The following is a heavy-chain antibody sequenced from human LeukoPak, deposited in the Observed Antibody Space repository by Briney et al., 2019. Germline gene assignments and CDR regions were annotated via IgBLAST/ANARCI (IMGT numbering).Heavy chain of an antibody. J-gene: IGHJ5*01. V-gene: IGHV4-4*07. Sequence: SETLSLTCTVSGGTISSYYWSWLRQPAGKGLEWIGRIYTSGSTNYNASLKSRVSMSVDTSKNQFSLKLSSVTAADAAVFYCARERGDYDSDNWFDSWGQGNLVTVSS. CDR1: GGTISSYY. D-gene: IGHD4-17*01. CDR3: ARERGDYDSDNWFDS. CDR2: IYTSGST.